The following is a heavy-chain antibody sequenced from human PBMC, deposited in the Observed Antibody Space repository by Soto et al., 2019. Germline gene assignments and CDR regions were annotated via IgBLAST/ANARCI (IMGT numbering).Heavy chain of an antibody. CDR3: AREDILTGYYRYNWFDP. Sequence: QVQLVQSGAEVKKPGASVKVSCKASGYTFTSYDINWVRQATGQGLESMGWMNPNSGNTGYAQKFQGRVTMTRNTSISTAYMELSSLRSEDTAVYYCAREDILTGYYRYNWFDPWGQGTLVTVSS. CDR2: MNPNSGNT. J-gene: IGHJ5*02. CDR1: GYTFTSYD. V-gene: IGHV1-8*01. D-gene: IGHD3-9*01.